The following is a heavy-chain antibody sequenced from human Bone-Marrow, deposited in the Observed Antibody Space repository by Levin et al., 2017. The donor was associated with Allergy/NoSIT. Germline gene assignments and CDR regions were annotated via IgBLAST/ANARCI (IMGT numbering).Heavy chain of an antibody. Sequence: GESLKISCKASGYTFTSYGISWVRQAPGQGLEWMGWISAYNGNTNYAQKLQGRVTMTTDTSTSTAYMELRSLRSDDTAVYYCARDVTSTHSGYDSLPPLYYYYGMDVWGQGTTVTVSS. J-gene: IGHJ6*02. D-gene: IGHD5-12*01. V-gene: IGHV1-18*01. CDR3: ARDVTSTHSGYDSLPPLYYYYGMDV. CDR2: ISAYNGNT. CDR1: GYTFTSYG.